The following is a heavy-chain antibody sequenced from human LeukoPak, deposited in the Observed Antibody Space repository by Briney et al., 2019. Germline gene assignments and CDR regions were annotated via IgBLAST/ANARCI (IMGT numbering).Heavy chain of an antibody. CDR1: GYTFTSYD. J-gene: IGHJ4*02. V-gene: IGHV1-8*01. Sequence: ASVKVSCKASGYTFTSYDFNWVRQATGQRPEWMGWMSPNSGDTGYAQKFQDRVTMTRNTSISTAYMELSSLRSDDTAVYYCARIDSYGGTGNYWGQGTLVTVSS. D-gene: IGHD4-17*01. CDR3: ARIDSYGGTGNY. CDR2: MSPNSGDT.